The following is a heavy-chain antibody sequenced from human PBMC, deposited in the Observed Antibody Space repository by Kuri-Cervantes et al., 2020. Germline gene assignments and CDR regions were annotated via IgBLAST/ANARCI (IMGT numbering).Heavy chain of an antibody. CDR3: ARDYGVYSSGRIDY. J-gene: IGHJ4*02. CDR1: GYTLTELS. CDR2: FDPEDGET. V-gene: IGHV1-24*01. D-gene: IGHD6-19*01. Sequence: ASVKVSCKVSGYTLTELSMHWVRQAPGKGLEWMGGFDPEDGETIYAQKLQGRVTMTTDTSTSTAYMELRSLRSDDTAVYYCARDYGVYSSGRIDYWGQGTLVTDSS.